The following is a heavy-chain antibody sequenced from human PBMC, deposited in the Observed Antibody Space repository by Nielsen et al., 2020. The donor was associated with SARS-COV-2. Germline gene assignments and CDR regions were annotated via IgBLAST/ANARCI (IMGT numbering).Heavy chain of an antibody. CDR2: IYDSGNT. D-gene: IGHD3-3*02. CDR3: ARDQILASGNFDS. Sequence: GSLRLSCTVSGGAISSYYWTWIRQPPEKGLEWIAYIYDSGNTNYNPSLKSRVTISVDTSRNQFSLKLTSVTAADTAVYYCARDQILASGNFDSWGQGTLVTVSS. V-gene: IGHV4-59*13. J-gene: IGHJ4*02. CDR1: GGAISSYY.